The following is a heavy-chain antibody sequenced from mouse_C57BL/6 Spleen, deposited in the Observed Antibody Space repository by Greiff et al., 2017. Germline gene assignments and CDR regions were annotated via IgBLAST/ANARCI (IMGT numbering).Heavy chain of an antibody. V-gene: IGHV1-62-2*01. D-gene: IGHD2-12*01. CDR2: FYPGSGSI. CDR3: ARHESYYYAMGY. CDR1: GYTFTEYT. J-gene: IGHJ4*01. Sequence: QVQLQQSGAELVKPGASVKLSCKASGYTFTEYTIHWVKQRSGQGLEWIGWFYPGSGSIKYNEKFKDKATLTADKSSSTVYMELSRLTSEGSSFYFCARHESYYYAMGYWGQGTSVTVSS.